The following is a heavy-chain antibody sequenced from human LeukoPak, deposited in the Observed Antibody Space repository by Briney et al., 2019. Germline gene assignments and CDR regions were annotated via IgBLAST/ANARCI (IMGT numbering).Heavy chain of an antibody. V-gene: IGHV3-11*01. D-gene: IGHD6-13*01. CDR1: GFTFSDYY. J-gene: IGHJ4*02. CDR3: AKDIVGIAAAGHFDY. CDR2: ISSSGSTI. Sequence: PGGSLRLSCAASGFTFSDYYMSWIRQAPGKGLEWVSYISSSGSTIYYADSVKGRFTISRDNAKNSLYLQMNSLRAEDTALYYCAKDIVGIAAAGHFDYWGQGTLVTVSS.